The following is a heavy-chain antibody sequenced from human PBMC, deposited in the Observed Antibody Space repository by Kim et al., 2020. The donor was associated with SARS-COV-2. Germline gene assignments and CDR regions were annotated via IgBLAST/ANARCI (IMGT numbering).Heavy chain of an antibody. D-gene: IGHD6-13*01. CDR2: IYYSGST. V-gene: IGHV4-59*01. Sequence: SETLSLTCTVSGGSISSYYWSWIRQPPGKGLEWIGYIYYSGSTNYNPSLKSRVTISVDTSKNQFSLKLSSVTAADTAVYYCARGGQQLYGAEYFQHWGQG. J-gene: IGHJ1*01. CDR1: GGSISSYY. CDR3: ARGGQQLYGAEYFQH.